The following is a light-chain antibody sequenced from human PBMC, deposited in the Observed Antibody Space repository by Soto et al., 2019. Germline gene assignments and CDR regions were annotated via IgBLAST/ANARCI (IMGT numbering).Light chain of an antibody. J-gene: IGLJ2*01. Sequence: QSALTQPASVSGSPGQSITISCTGTSSDVGGHNYVSWYQQHPGIAPKLMISEVSNRTSGVSNRFSGSKSGKRASLTISGLQAEDEADYYCSSYTTSSTLVFGGGTKVTFL. CDR3: SSYTTSSTLV. CDR2: EVS. CDR1: SSDVGGHNY. V-gene: IGLV2-14*01.